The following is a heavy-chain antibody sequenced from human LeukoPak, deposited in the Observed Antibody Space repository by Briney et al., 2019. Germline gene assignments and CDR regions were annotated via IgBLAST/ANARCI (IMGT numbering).Heavy chain of an antibody. CDR2: ISGSGGST. D-gene: IGHD6-13*01. J-gene: IGHJ4*02. CDR1: GFTFSSYA. Sequence: EGSLRLSCAASGFTFSSYAMSWVRQAPGKGLEWVSAISGSGGSTYYADCVKGRFTISRDNSKNTLYLQMNSLRAADTAVYYCAKLHSIAAAAPFDYWGQGTLVTVSS. CDR3: AKLHSIAAAAPFDY. V-gene: IGHV3-23*01.